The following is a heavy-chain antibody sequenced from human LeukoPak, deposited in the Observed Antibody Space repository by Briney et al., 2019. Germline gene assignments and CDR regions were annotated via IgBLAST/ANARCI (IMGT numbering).Heavy chain of an antibody. CDR2: TIPIFGTA. J-gene: IGHJ4*02. V-gene: IGHV1-69*13. D-gene: IGHD2-2*01. CDR3: ARALGYCSSTSCYLASYFDY. CDR1: GGTFSSYA. Sequence: SVKVSCKASGGTFSSYAISWVRQAPGQGLEWMGGTIPIFGTANYAQKFQGRVTITSDESTSTAYMELSSLRSEDTAVYYCARALGYCSSTSCYLASYFDYWGQGTLVTVSS.